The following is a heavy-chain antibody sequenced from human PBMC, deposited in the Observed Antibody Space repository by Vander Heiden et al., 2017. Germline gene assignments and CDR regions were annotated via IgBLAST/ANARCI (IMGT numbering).Heavy chain of an antibody. CDR3: AREGVHCGGDCYSRYFDL. CDR1: GFTVIRYP. CDR2: LSHDGYTQ. J-gene: IGHJ2*01. Sequence: QVQLVESGGGVVQPGGSLSLSCAASGFTVIRYPFHCVRQAPGKGLEWVAVLSHDGYTQFYADSVRGRFTISRDSSKDTVHLQMNSLRAEDTAVYYCAREGVHCGGDCYSRYFDLWGRGTLVTVSS. V-gene: IGHV3-30-3*01. D-gene: IGHD2-21*02.